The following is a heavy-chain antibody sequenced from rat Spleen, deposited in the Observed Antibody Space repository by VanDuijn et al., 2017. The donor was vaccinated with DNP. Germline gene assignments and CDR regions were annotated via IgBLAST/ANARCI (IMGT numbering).Heavy chain of an antibody. CDR3: ARHRAGSYALDA. Sequence: EVQLVESGEHLVQPGGSMKLSCAASGFTFSHYFMAWVRQAPTKGLEWVASITPGGGNTYYRDSVKGRFTISRDNTKSTLYLQMDSLRSEETATYYCARHRAGSYALDAWGQGTSVTVSS. V-gene: IGHV5S11*01. CDR2: ITPGGGNT. CDR1: GFTFSHYF. J-gene: IGHJ4*01. D-gene: IGHD1-3*01.